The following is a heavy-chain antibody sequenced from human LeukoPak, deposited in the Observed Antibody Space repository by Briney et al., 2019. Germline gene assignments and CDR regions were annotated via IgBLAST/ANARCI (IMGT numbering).Heavy chain of an antibody. CDR2: TSGSGGIT. J-gene: IGHJ4*02. Sequence: GGSLRLSCAASGFIFKSYAMSWVRQAPGKGLEWVSATSGSGGITYYAESVKGRFIISRDNSKNTLYLQMNSLRAEDTAVYYCAKDRDYDFWSGYYYWGQGTLVTVSS. V-gene: IGHV3-23*01. D-gene: IGHD3-3*01. CDR1: GFIFKSYA. CDR3: AKDRDYDFWSGYYY.